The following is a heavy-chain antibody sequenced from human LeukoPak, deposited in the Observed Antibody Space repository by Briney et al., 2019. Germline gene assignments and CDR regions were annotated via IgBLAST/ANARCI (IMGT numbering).Heavy chain of an antibody. V-gene: IGHV3-53*01. CDR1: GFTVSSNY. CDR3: AREPSEAGYCSGGSCGEYFQH. CDR2: IYSGGST. Sequence: GGSLRLSCAASGFTVSSNYMSWVRQAPGKGLEWVSVIYSGGSTYYADSVKGRFTISRDNSKNTLYLQMNSLRAEDTAVYYCAREPSEAGYCSGGSCGEYFQHWGQGTLVTVSS. D-gene: IGHD2-15*01. J-gene: IGHJ1*01.